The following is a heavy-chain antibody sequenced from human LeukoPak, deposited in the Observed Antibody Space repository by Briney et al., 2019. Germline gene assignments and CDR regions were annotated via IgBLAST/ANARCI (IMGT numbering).Heavy chain of an antibody. Sequence: GGSLRLSCAASGFTLSSNYMSWVRQAPGKGLEWVSVIYSGGSTYYADSVKGRFTISRDNSKNTLYLQMNSLRAEDTAVYYCARDRLGYCSGGSCYSVGLDYWGQGTLVTVSS. J-gene: IGHJ4*02. CDR1: GFTLSSNY. D-gene: IGHD2-15*01. V-gene: IGHV3-66*02. CDR2: IYSGGST. CDR3: ARDRLGYCSGGSCYSVGLDY.